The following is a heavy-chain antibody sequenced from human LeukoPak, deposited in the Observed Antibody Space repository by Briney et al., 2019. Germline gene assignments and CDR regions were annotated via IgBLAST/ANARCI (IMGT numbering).Heavy chain of an antibody. CDR3: AKESRGSGTLDY. CDR1: GFTFSSYA. Sequence: GGPLRLSCAASGFTFSSYAMSWVRQAPGRGLEWVSAISGSGGSTYYADSVKGRFTISRDNSKNTLYLQMNSLRAEDTAVYYCAKESRGSGTLDYWGQGTLVTVSS. J-gene: IGHJ4*02. CDR2: ISGSGGST. D-gene: IGHD3-10*01. V-gene: IGHV3-23*01.